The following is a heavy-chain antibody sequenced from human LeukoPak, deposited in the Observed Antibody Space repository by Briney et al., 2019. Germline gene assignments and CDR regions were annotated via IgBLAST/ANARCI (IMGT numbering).Heavy chain of an antibody. D-gene: IGHD5-24*01. CDR2: INPSGGST. CDR3: ARDKRGQGWLQLQSFQH. Sequence: ASVKVSCKASGYTFSSYYMHWVRPAPGQGLEWMGVINPSGGSTNYAQKFQDRVTMTRDTSTSTVYMELSSLRSEDTAVYYCARDKRGQGWLQLQSFQHWGQGTLVTVSS. V-gene: IGHV1-46*01. CDR1: GYTFSSYY. J-gene: IGHJ1*01.